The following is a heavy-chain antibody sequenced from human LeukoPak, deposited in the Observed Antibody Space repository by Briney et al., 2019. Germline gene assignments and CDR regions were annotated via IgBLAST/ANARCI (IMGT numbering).Heavy chain of an antibody. D-gene: IGHD2-15*01. CDR2: ISYDGSNK. CDR1: GFTFSSYA. V-gene: IGHV3-30*04. J-gene: IGHJ4*02. Sequence: PGRSLRLSCAASGFTFSSYAMHWVRQAPGKGLEWVAVISYDGSNKYYADSVKGRFTISRDNSKNTLYLQMNSLRAEDTAVYYCARPRGWYRDFDYWGQGTLVTVSS. CDR3: ARPRGWYRDFDY.